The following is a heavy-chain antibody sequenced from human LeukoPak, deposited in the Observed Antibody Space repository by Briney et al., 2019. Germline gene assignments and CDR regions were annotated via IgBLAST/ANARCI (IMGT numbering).Heavy chain of an antibody. J-gene: IGHJ1*01. Sequence: SVKVSCKASGGTFSSYTISWVRQAPGQGLEWMGRIIPILGIANYAQKFQGRVTITADKSTSTAYMELSSPRSEDTAVYYCASTTVNYYDSSVLRRAEYFQHWGQGTLLTVSS. CDR1: GGTFSSYT. CDR3: ASTTVNYYDSSVLRRAEYFQH. D-gene: IGHD3-22*01. V-gene: IGHV1-69*02. CDR2: IIPILGIA.